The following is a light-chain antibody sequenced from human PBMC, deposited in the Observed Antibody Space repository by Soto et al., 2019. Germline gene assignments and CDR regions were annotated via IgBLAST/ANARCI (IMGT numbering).Light chain of an antibody. CDR1: QSISSF. J-gene: IGKJ5*01. CDR3: QQHFNGPIT. V-gene: IGKV3-11*01. Sequence: EILFTHSPTTLSLSPGERTTLSCRASQSISSFLAWYQQKPGQAPRLLIYGASNRATGIPARFSGSGSGTDFTLTISSLEPEDFAVYYCQQHFNGPITFGQGTRLEI. CDR2: GAS.